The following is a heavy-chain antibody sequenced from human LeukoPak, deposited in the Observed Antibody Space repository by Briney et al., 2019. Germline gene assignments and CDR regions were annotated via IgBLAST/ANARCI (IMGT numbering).Heavy chain of an antibody. D-gene: IGHD3-3*01. CDR2: ISYDGSNK. CDR1: GFTFSSYG. CDR3: ARGGAYYDFWSGYYNPDY. J-gene: IGHJ4*02. V-gene: IGHV3-30*03. Sequence: GGSLRLSCAASGFTFSSYGMHWVRQAPGKGLEWVAVISYDGSNKYYADSVKGRFTISRDNSKNTLYLQMNSLRAEDTAVYYCARGGAYYDFWSGYYNPDYWGQGTLVTVSS.